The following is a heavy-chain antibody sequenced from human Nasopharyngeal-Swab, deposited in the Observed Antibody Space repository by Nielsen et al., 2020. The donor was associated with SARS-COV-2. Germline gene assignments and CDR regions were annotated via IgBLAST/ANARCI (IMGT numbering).Heavy chain of an antibody. D-gene: IGHD1-26*01. Sequence: GESLKISCAASGFTFSSYSMNWVRQAPGKGLEWVSSISSSSSYRYYADSVKGRFTISRDNAKNSLYLQMNILIAEDTAVYYCASDRYSGSYYDYWGQGTLVTVSS. CDR3: ASDRYSGSYYDY. V-gene: IGHV3-21*01. CDR1: GFTFSSYS. J-gene: IGHJ4*02. CDR2: ISSSSSYR.